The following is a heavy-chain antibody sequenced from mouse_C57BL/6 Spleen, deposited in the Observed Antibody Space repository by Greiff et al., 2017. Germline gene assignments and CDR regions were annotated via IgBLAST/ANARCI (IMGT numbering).Heavy chain of an antibody. CDR1: GFTFSSYA. CDR3: ARVTYFDY. Sequence: EVQGVESGGGLVKPGGSLKLSCAASGFTFSSYAMSWVRQTPGKRLEWVATISDGGSYTYYPDNVKGRFTISRDNAKNNLYLQMSHLKSEDTAMYYCARVTYFDYWGQGTTLTVSS. CDR2: ISDGGSYT. V-gene: IGHV5-4*01. J-gene: IGHJ2*01.